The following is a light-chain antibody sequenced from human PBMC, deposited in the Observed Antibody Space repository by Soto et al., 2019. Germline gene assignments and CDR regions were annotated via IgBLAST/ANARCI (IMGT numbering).Light chain of an antibody. CDR3: QYYGSSPPLT. J-gene: IGKJ4*01. Sequence: EFVLTQSPGTLSLSPGERATLSCRASQSVSSTFLAWYQQKPGQPPRLLIYGASTRGTGIPDRFSGSGSGTDFTLTISRLEPEDCAVYYCQYYGSSPPLTFGGGTKVEIK. CDR2: GAS. CDR1: QSVSSTF. V-gene: IGKV3-20*01.